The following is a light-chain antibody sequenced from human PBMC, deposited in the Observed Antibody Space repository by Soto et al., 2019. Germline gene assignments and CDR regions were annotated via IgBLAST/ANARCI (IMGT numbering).Light chain of an antibody. CDR3: SSYISTSTSPYV. CDR1: SSDVGGYNY. Sequence: QSALTQPASVSGSPGQSITISCTGTSSDVGGYNYVSWYQQRPGKAPKLLIYEVSNRPSGVSHRFSGSKSGNTASLTISGLQAEDEADYYCSSYISTSTSPYVFGTGTQLTVL. J-gene: IGLJ1*01. V-gene: IGLV2-14*01. CDR2: EVS.